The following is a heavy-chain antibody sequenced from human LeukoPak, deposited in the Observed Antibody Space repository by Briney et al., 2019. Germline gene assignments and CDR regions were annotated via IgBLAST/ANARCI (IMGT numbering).Heavy chain of an antibody. J-gene: IGHJ4*02. D-gene: IGHD2-8*01. CDR2: IIPIFGTA. CDR1: GYTFTSYY. Sequence: GASVKVSCKASGYTFTSYYMHWVRQAPGQGLEWMGGIIPIFGTANYAQKFQGRVTITADESTSTAYMELSSLRSEDTAVYYCARESLYCTNGVCYTRNYFDYWGQGTLVTVSS. CDR3: ARESLYCTNGVCYTRNYFDY. V-gene: IGHV1-69*13.